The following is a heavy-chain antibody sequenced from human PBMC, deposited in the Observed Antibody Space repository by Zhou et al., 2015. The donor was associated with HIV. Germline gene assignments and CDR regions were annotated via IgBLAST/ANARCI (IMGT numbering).Heavy chain of an antibody. CDR1: GGTFSSYA. CDR3: ARDPDCSGGSCPQGNWFDP. CDR2: IIPIFGTA. J-gene: IGHJ5*02. D-gene: IGHD2-15*01. V-gene: IGHV1-69*01. Sequence: QVQLVQSGAEVKKPGSSVKVSCKASGGTFSSYAISWVRQAPGQGLEWMGGIIPIFGTANYAQKFQGRVTITADESTSTAYMELSSLRSEDTAVYYCARDPDCSGGSCPQGNWFDPWGQGTLVTVSS.